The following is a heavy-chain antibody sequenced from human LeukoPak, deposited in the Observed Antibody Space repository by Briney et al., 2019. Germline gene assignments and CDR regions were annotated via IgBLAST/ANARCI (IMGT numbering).Heavy chain of an antibody. Sequence: GGSLRLSCAASGFTFSSYSMTWVRQAPGKGLEWVSSISSSSSYIYYADSVKGRFTISRDNAKNTLFLQMNSLRAEDTAVYYCVKDRGGLLAAAGIFDYWGQGTLVTVSS. V-gene: IGHV3-21*04. D-gene: IGHD6-13*01. CDR3: VKDRGGLLAAAGIFDY. J-gene: IGHJ4*02. CDR2: ISSSSSYI. CDR1: GFTFSSYS.